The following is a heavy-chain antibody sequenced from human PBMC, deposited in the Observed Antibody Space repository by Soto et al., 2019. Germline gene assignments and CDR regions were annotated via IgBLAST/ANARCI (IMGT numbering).Heavy chain of an antibody. J-gene: IGHJ4*02. CDR2: INHLETT. CDR3: ARGGGSDSFDY. V-gene: IGHV4-30-2*01. Sequence: QLQLHESGSGLVKPSQTLSLTCTVSGASITFGGYSWSWIRQTPGKGLEWIGYINHLETTFYNPSFESRHTLSIDRAKNQFSLKLHSMSAADRAVYFCARGGGSDSFDYWGQGILVTVSS. CDR1: GASITFGGYS. D-gene: IGHD1-26*01.